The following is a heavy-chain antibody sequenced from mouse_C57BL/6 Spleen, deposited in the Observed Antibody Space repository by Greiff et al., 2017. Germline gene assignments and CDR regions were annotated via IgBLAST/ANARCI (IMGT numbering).Heavy chain of an antibody. D-gene: IGHD1-1*01. CDR2: IYPRSGNT. J-gene: IGHJ1*03. Sequence: QVQLQQSGAELARPGASVKLSCKASGYTFTSYGISWVKQRTGQGLEWIGEIYPRSGNTYYNEKFKGKATLTADKSSSTAYMELRRLASEDSAVYFCARPFYYGSSSPYWYFDVWGTGTTVTVSS. CDR1: GYTFTSYG. CDR3: ARPFYYGSSSPYWYFDV. V-gene: IGHV1-81*01.